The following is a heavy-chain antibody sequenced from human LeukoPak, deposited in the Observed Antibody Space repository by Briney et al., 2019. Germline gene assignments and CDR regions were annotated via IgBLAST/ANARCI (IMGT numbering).Heavy chain of an antibody. Sequence: SETLSLTCTVSGGSISSGYYYWSWIRQHPGKGLEWIGYIYYSGNTYYNPSLKSRVIISVDTSKNQFSLKLSSVTAADTAVYYCARGGLANRRAFDTWGQGTMVTVSS. V-gene: IGHV4-31*03. D-gene: IGHD3/OR15-3a*01. CDR1: GGSISSGYYY. CDR3: ARGGLANRRAFDT. CDR2: IYYSGNT. J-gene: IGHJ3*02.